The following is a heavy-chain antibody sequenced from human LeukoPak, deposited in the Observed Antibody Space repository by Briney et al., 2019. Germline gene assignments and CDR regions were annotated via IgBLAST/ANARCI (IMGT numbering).Heavy chain of an antibody. V-gene: IGHV5-51*01. CDR3: ATSVTHAFDI. D-gene: IGHD2-21*02. CDR2: IYPSDSDT. J-gene: IGHJ3*02. CDR1: GYSFTNYW. Sequence: GESLKISCKGSGYSFTNYWIGLVRQMPGKGLEWMGIIYPSDSDTRLSPSFQGQVTISADKSISTAYLQWTSLKASDTAMYYCATSVTHAFDIWGQGTMVTVSS.